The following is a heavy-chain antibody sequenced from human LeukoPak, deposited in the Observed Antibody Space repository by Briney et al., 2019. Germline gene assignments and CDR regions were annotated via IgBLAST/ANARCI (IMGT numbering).Heavy chain of an antibody. V-gene: IGHV4-34*01. CDR3: FRQKTAYDILTGYYLDY. CDR2: INHSGST. CDR1: AGSFIGYY. J-gene: IGHJ4*02. Sequence: PSETLSLTCAVYAGSFIGYYWRWIRKTPGKVPDRIGEINHSGSTNYNPSLKSRVTISVDTSKNQFSLKLSSVTAADTAVYFFFRQKTAYDILTGYYLDYWGQGTLVTVSS. D-gene: IGHD3-9*01.